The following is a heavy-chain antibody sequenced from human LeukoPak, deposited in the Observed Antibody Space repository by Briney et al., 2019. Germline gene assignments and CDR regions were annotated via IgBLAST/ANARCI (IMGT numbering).Heavy chain of an antibody. J-gene: IGHJ3*02. CDR3: ARFKGNYGDYPDAFDI. CDR2: IYYSGST. CDR1: GGSISSYY. Sequence: PSEALSLTCTVSGGSISSYYWSWIRQPPGKGLEWRGYIYYSGSTNYNPSLKSRVTISVDTSKNQFSLKLSSVTAADTAVYYCARFKGNYGDYPDAFDIWGQGTMVTVSS. D-gene: IGHD4-17*01. V-gene: IGHV4-59*01.